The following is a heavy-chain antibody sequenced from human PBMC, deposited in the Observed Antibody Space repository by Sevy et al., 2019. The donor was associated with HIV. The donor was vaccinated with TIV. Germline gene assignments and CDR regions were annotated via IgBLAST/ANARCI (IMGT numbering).Heavy chain of an antibody. J-gene: IGHJ4*02. D-gene: IGHD3-16*01. CDR1: GFTFSSYG. Sequence: GGSLRLSCAASGFTFSSYGMHWVRQSPGKGLEWVAFIKYDGRNEKYADSVKGRFTISRDNSKNTLYLQMNSLRVEDTAVYYCAKDPLISLGADLFDYWGQGTLVTVSS. V-gene: IGHV3-30*02. CDR2: IKYDGRNE. CDR3: AKDPLISLGADLFDY.